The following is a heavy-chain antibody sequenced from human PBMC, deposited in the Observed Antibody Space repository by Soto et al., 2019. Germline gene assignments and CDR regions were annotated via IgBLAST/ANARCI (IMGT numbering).Heavy chain of an antibody. V-gene: IGHV1-18*01. CDR3: ASVRHDNNDILEYYFYY. CDR2: ISSYNGDT. D-gene: IGHD3-9*01. Sequence: QVQLVQSGAEVKKPGASVKVSCEASGYSFINYGIPWVRQAPGQGLEWVGWISSYNGDTNYARNLPRRFTMTTDTDTSRVYMELRSLRSDDTAVYYCASVRHDNNDILEYYFYYWCQGTRVTVSS. J-gene: IGHJ4*02. CDR1: GYSFINYG.